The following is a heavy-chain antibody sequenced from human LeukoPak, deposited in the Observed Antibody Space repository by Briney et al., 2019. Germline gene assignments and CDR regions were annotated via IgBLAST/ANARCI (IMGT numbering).Heavy chain of an antibody. J-gene: IGHJ4*02. D-gene: IGHD6-13*01. Sequence: PGGSLRLSCAASGFIFSSYWMTWVRQAPGKGLEWVAKINQDGSEIFYVDSMKGRFTISRDNAKSSLYLQMNSLRAEDTAVYYCARVIAAAGYFDYWGQGTLVTVSS. CDR2: INQDGSEI. V-gene: IGHV3-7*04. CDR1: GFIFSSYW. CDR3: ARVIAAAGYFDY.